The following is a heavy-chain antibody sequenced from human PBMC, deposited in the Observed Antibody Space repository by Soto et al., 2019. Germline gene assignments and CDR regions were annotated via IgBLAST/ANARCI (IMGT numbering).Heavy chain of an antibody. J-gene: IGHJ4*02. Sequence: QVHLVESGGGVVQAGRSLRLSCAASGFSFDKYAMQWVRQAPGKGLEWVASTWYDGSGKKYADAVRGRYAISRDNSKNMVYLEMTSLTVEDTAVYYCAREYRGFDYWGQGTLVIVSS. CDR1: GFSFDKYA. CDR3: AREYRGFDY. V-gene: IGHV3-33*01. CDR2: TWYDGSGK. D-gene: IGHD2-2*02.